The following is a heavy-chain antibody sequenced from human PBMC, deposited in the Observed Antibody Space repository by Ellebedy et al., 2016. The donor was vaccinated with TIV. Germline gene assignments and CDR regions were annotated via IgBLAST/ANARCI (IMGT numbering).Heavy chain of an antibody. J-gene: IGHJ4*02. CDR2: IYSGGAT. V-gene: IGHV3-66*01. D-gene: IGHD5-18*01. CDR1: GFTVSSNY. CDR3: ARKYIYGFD. Sequence: PGGSLRLSCAASGFTVSSNYMSWVRQAQGKGLEWVSVIYSGGATSYANSVKGRFTISRDNSKNTLYLQMNSLRVEYTAVYYCARKYIYGFDWGQGTLVTVSS.